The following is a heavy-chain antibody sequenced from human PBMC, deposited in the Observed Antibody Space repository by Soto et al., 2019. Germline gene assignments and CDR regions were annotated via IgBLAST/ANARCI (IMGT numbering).Heavy chain of an antibody. Sequence: SETLSLTCTVSGGSVSSGSYYWSWIRQPPGKGLEWIGYIYYSGSTNYNPSLKSRVTISVDTSKNQLSLKLSSVTAADTAVYYCAREAGYNAFDIWGQGTMVTVSS. CDR2: IYYSGST. J-gene: IGHJ3*02. D-gene: IGHD5-12*01. CDR3: AREAGYNAFDI. CDR1: GGSVSSGSYY. V-gene: IGHV4-61*01.